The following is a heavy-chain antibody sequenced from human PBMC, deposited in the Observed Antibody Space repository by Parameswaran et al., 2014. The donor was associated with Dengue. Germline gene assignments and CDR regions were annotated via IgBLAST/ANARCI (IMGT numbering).Heavy chain of an antibody. V-gene: IGHV4-39*07. D-gene: IGHD3-10*01. CDR2: IYYSGST. Sequence: WIRQPPGKGLEWIGSIYYSGSTYYNPSLKSRVTISVDTSKNQFSLKLSSVTAADTAVYYCARDRGYYYGSGDIYYFDYWGQGTLVTVSS. CDR3: ARDRGYYYGSGDIYYFDY. J-gene: IGHJ4*02.